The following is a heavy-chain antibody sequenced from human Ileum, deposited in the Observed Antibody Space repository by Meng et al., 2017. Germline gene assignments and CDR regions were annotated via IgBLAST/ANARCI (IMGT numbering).Heavy chain of an antibody. Sequence: GGSLRLSCAASGFTFKNYWMSWVRQAPGKGLEWVANIKQDGSEKFYVDSVKGRFTISRDNAKSSLFLQMNSLRHEDTAVYYCARDAPFHDSSGYSDYWGQGTLVTVSS. CDR3: ARDAPFHDSSGYSDY. J-gene: IGHJ4*02. CDR1: GFTFKNYW. CDR2: IKQDGSEK. V-gene: IGHV3-7*01. D-gene: IGHD3-22*01.